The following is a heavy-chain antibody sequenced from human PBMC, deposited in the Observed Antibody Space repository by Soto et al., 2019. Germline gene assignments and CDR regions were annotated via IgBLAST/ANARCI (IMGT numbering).Heavy chain of an antibody. Sequence: SETLSLTCTVSGGSITHGGFSWSWIRQSPGKGLEWIGYIGHLENTYFHPTFKSRLTMSIDRSKNQFSLNLSPVTAADRAVYYCARGGGNDPFDSWGQGVLVTVSS. CDR3: ARGGGNDPFDS. J-gene: IGHJ4*02. D-gene: IGHD5-12*01. CDR2: IGHLENT. CDR1: GGSITHGGFS. V-gene: IGHV4-30-2*06.